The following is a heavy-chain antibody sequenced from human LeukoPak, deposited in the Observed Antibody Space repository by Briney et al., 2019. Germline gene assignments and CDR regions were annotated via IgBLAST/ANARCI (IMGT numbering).Heavy chain of an antibody. CDR3: ARAQDPYDSSGYYVYYYYYMDV. CDR2: INPGNGNT. Sequence: GASVKVSCKASGYTFTNHDMHWVRQAPGQRLEWMGCINPGNGNTKYSQEFQGRVTMTTDTSTSTAYMELRSLRSDDTAVYYCARAQDPYDSSGYYVYYYYYMDVWGKGTTVTISS. J-gene: IGHJ6*03. D-gene: IGHD3-22*01. V-gene: IGHV1-3*01. CDR1: GYTFTNHD.